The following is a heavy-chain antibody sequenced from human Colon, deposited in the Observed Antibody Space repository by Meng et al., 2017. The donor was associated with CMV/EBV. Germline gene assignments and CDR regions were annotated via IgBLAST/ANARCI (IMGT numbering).Heavy chain of an antibody. J-gene: IGHJ4*02. Sequence: QVQLVQSGAEVKKPGASVKVSCKASGYPFTPYYIHWVRQAPGQGLEWVRCMLPKTGALDYAQKFRGRITLTTDTSITTAYMELSGLTSDDTAVYYCIRENWYYDYWGLGTLVTVSS. CDR2: MLPKTGAL. CDR1: GYPFTPYY. CDR3: IRENWYYDY. V-gene: IGHV1-2*02. D-gene: IGHD1-1*01.